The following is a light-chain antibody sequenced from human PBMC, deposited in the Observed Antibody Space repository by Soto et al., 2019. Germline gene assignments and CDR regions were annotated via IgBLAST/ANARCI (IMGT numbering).Light chain of an antibody. V-gene: IGLV2-14*03. Sequence: QSALTQPASVFGSRGQSITISCTGASSDVGSYNFVSWYQQHPGKAPKLMIYEVRSRPSGVSNRFSGSKSGNTASLTISGLQPEDEADYYCSSYTTSSTVVFGTGTKVTVL. CDR3: SSYTTSSTVV. CDR1: SSDVGSYNF. J-gene: IGLJ1*01. CDR2: EVR.